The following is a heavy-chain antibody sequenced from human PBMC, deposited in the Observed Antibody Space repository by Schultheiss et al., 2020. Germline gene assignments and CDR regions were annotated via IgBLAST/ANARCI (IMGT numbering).Heavy chain of an antibody. CDR1: GFSLSTSGMC. CDR3: TRIRSGGLGTAEYYYGMDV. V-gene: IGHV2-70*01. J-gene: IGHJ6*02. Sequence: SGPTLVKPTQTLTLTCTFSGFSLSTSGMCVSWIRQPPGKALEWLALIDWDDDKYYSTSLKTRLTISKDTSKNQLVLTMTNMEPVDTAKYYCTRIRSGGLGTAEYYYGMDVWGQGTTVTVSS. CDR2: IDWDDDK. D-gene: IGHD2-21*02.